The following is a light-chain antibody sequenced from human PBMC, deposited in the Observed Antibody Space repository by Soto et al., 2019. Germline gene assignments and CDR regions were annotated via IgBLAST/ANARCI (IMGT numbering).Light chain of an antibody. J-gene: IGKJ3*01. CDR2: DAS. CDR1: QSVSSN. CDR3: QHFNNWPYP. V-gene: IGKV3-15*01. Sequence: EIVMTQSPATLSVSPGERATLSCRASQSVSSNLVWYQQKPGQAPRLLIYDASIRATGIPARFSGSGSGTEFTLTISSLQSEDYAIYYCQHFNNWPYPLGHGTNVAIK.